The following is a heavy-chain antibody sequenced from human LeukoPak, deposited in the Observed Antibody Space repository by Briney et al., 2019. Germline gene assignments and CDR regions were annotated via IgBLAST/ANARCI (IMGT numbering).Heavy chain of an antibody. D-gene: IGHD3-10*01. J-gene: IGHJ6*02. CDR2: IYYSGST. V-gene: IGHV4-39*01. CDR1: GGSISSSSYY. Sequence: PSETLSLTCTVSGGSISSSSYYWGWIRQPPGKGLEWIGSIYYSGSTYHNPSLKSRVTISVDTSKNQFSLKLSSVTAADTAVYYCARLPTWGAVDYGSGSPYYGMDVWGQGTTVTVSS. CDR3: ARLPTWGAVDYGSGSPYYGMDV.